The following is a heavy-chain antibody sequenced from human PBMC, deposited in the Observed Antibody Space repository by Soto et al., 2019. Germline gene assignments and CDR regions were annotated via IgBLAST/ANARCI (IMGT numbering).Heavy chain of an antibody. CDR3: ARGPRRGYNWFDP. CDR1: GGSISSYY. J-gene: IGHJ5*02. Sequence: ASETLSLTCTVSGGSISSYYWSWIRQPPGKGLEWIGYIYYSGSTNYNPSLKSRVTISVDTSKNQFSLKLNSVTAADTAVYYRARGPRRGYNWFDPWGQGTLVTVSS. V-gene: IGHV4-59*01. CDR2: IYYSGST.